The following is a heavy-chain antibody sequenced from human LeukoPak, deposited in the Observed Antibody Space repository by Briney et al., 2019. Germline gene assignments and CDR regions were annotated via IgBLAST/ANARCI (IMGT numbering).Heavy chain of an antibody. CDR2: IYYSGST. V-gene: IGHV4-39*01. D-gene: IGHD4-11*01. CDR1: GITFNTYS. Sequence: TGGSLRLSCAASGITFNTYSMSWVRQPPGKGLEWIGSIYYSGSTYYNPSLKSRVTISVDTSKNQFSLKLSSVTAADTAVYYCARLERGDYKRNWFDPWGQGTLVTVSS. CDR3: ARLERGDYKRNWFDP. J-gene: IGHJ5*02.